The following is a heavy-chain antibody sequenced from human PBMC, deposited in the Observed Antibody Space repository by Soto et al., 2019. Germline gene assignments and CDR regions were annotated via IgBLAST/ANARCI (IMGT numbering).Heavy chain of an antibody. V-gene: IGHV4-39*01. CDR3: ARHPSDFWFDP. CDR1: GGSISSSSYF. Sequence: QLQLQASGLGLVKPSETLSLTCSVSGGSISSSSYFWGWIRQPPGKGLGWIGSIYYSGSTYYNPSLKSRVTVSVDSSKNEFSLKLSSVTAADTAVYYCARHPSDFWFDPWGQGTLVTVSS. CDR2: IYYSGST. D-gene: IGHD2-21*02. J-gene: IGHJ5*02.